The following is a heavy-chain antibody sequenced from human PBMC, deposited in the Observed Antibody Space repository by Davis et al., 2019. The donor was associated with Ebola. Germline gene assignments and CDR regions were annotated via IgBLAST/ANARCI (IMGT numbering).Heavy chain of an antibody. D-gene: IGHD2-2*01. V-gene: IGHV3-7*03. J-gene: IGHJ4*02. Sequence: GESLKISCAASGFTFSSFWMNWVRQAPMKGLEWVANIRQDGGETYYLDSVRGRFTISRDNAKNSLFLQMNSLRPEDTAVYYCAKDGVAAASDYWGQGTLVTVSS. CDR1: GFTFSSFW. CDR3: AKDGVAAASDY. CDR2: IRQDGGET.